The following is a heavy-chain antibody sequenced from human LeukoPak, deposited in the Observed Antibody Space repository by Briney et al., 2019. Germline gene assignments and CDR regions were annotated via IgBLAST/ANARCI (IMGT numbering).Heavy chain of an antibody. D-gene: IGHD6-19*01. CDR1: GFTVSNNY. CDR3: AKDTVAGDGSDY. V-gene: IGHV3-23*01. CDR2: ISGSGGST. J-gene: IGHJ4*02. Sequence: GGSLRLSCAASGFTVSNNYMRWVRQAPGKGLEWVSAISGSGGSTYYADSVRGRFTISRDNSKNTLYLQMNSLRAEDTAVYYCAKDTVAGDGSDYWGQGTLVTVSS.